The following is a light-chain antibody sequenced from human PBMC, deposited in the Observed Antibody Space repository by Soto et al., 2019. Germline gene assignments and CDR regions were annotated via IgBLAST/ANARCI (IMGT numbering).Light chain of an antibody. V-gene: IGKV3-20*01. J-gene: IGKJ1*01. CDR1: QSLGSSQ. Sequence: EIVLTQSPGTLSLSPGERATLSCWASQSLGSSQLAWYQQKPGQAPKVLIYGASSRATGIPDRFSGSGSGTDFTLTINRLEPEDFAVYYCQQYADWRTFGQGTKVEIK. CDR2: GAS. CDR3: QQYADWRT.